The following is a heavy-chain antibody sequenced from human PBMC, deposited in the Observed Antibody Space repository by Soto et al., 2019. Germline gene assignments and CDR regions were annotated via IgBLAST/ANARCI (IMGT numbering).Heavy chain of an antibody. CDR3: ARVRPDVGYYYGMDV. J-gene: IGHJ6*02. Sequence: PGGPLRLSCAASGFTVSSNYMSWVRQAPGKGLEWVSVIYSGGSTYYADSVKGRFTISRDNSKNTLYLQMNSLRAEDTAVYYCARVRPDVGYYYGMDVWGQGTTVTVSS. V-gene: IGHV3-53*01. CDR2: IYSGGST. D-gene: IGHD3-10*01. CDR1: GFTVSSNY.